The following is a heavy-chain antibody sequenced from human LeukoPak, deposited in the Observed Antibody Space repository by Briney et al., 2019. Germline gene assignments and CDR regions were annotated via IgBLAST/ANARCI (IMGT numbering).Heavy chain of an antibody. CDR1: GGSISSVSYY. V-gene: IGHV4-61*01. J-gene: IGHJ4*02. CDR3: AREDTSGYSDY. D-gene: IGHD3-22*01. CDR2: IYYSGST. Sequence: SETLSLTCTVSGGSISSVSYYWSWIRQPPGKGLEWIGYIYYSGSTNYNPSLKSRVTMSVDTSKNQFSLKLSSVTAADTAVYYCAREDTSGYSDYWGQGTLVTVSS.